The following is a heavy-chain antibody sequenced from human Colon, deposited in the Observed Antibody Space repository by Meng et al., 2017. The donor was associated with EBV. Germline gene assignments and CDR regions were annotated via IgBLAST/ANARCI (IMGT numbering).Heavy chain of an antibody. J-gene: IGHJ4*02. CDR1: GGSLSSRNW. D-gene: IGHD2-21*02. CDR3: ARVGAYCGGDCYHPR. Sequence: VQREESGPGLGKPSGTLSLTCAVYGGSLSSRNWWSWVRQPPGKGLEWIGEIYHSGSTNYNPSLKSRVTISVDESKNQFSLRLSSVTAADTAVYYCARVGAYCGGDCYHPRWGQGTLVTVSS. CDR2: IYHSGST. V-gene: IGHV4-4*02.